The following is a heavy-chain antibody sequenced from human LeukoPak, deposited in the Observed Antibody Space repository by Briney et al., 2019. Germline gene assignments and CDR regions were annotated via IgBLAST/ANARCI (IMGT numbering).Heavy chain of an antibody. CDR1: GGSIRSSTYY. Sequence: KPSETLSLTCTVSGGSIRSSTYYWGWIHQPPGKGLEWIGSVYSDGSPYNPSLKSRVTVYVDTSKNQFSLKLSSVTAADTAVYYCARAPFYSSSGIWDCWGQGTLVTVSS. CDR3: ARAPFYSSSGIWDC. D-gene: IGHD6-6*01. J-gene: IGHJ4*02. CDR2: VYSDGSP. V-gene: IGHV4-39*07.